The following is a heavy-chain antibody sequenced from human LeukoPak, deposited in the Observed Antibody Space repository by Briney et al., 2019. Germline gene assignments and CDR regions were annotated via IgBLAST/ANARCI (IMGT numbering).Heavy chain of an antibody. CDR1: GGSFSGYY. V-gene: IGHV4-34*01. D-gene: IGHD3-3*01. CDR3: ARAPITIFGPRPDY. CDR2: INHSGST. Sequence: SETLSLTCAVYGGSFSGYYWSWIRQPPGKGLEWIGEINHSGSTNHNPSLKSRVTISVDTSKNQFFLKLSSVTAADTAVYYCARAPITIFGPRPDYWGQGTLVTVSS. J-gene: IGHJ4*02.